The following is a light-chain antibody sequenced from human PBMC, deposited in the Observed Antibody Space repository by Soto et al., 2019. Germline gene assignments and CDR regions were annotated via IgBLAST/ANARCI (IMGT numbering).Light chain of an antibody. J-gene: IGKJ1*01. CDR3: QQYNNWPPWT. V-gene: IGKV3-15*01. Sequence: EIVMTQSPATLSVSPGERATLSCRSSQSVSSDLAWYHQKPGQAPRLLIYGASTRATGIPARFSGSGSGTEFTLTINSLQSEDFSVYYCQQYNNWPPWTLGQGTKVDIK. CDR2: GAS. CDR1: QSVSSD.